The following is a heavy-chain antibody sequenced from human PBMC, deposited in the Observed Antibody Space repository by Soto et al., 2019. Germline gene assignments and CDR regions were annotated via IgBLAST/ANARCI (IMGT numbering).Heavy chain of an antibody. V-gene: IGHV4-34*01. D-gene: IGHD3-10*01. CDR1: GGSFSCYY. CDR3: ARLRWYYYGSGSYYNVYYYYGMDV. J-gene: IGHJ6*02. CDR2: INHSGST. Sequence: PSETLSLTCAVYGGSFSCYYWSWIRQPPGKGLEWIGEINHSGSTNYSPSLKSRVTISVDTSKNQFSLKLSSVTAADTAVYYCARLRWYYYGSGSYYNVYYYYGMDVWGQGTTVTVSS.